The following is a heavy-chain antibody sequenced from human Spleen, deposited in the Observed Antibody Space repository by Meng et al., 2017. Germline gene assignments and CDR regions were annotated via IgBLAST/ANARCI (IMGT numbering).Heavy chain of an antibody. CDR1: GFTLSDYY. CDR3: ARSDTSNLATY. CDR2: ITSSGGAI. D-gene: IGHD5-18*01. V-gene: IGHV3-11*01. Sequence: QVQLVESGGGLVKPGGSLRLSCAASGFTLSDYYMTWIRQAPGKGLEWLSYITSSGGAIYYADSVKGRFTTSRDNAKNSLYLQMHSLRAEDTAVYYCARSDTSNLATYWGQGTLVTVSS. J-gene: IGHJ4*02.